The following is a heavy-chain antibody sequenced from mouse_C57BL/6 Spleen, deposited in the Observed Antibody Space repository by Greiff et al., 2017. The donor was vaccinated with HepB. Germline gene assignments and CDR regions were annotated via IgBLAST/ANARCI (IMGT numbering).Heavy chain of an antibody. D-gene: IGHD2-3*01. V-gene: IGHV7-3*01. J-gene: IGHJ4*01. Sequence: EVMLVESGGGLVQPGGSLSLSCAASGFTFTDYYMSWFRQPPGKALEWLGFIRNKANGYTTEYSASVKGRFTISRDNSQSILYLQMNALRAEDSATYYCARCLYDGYYYAMDYWGQGTSVTVSS. CDR1: GFTFTDYY. CDR2: IRNKANGYTT. CDR3: ARCLYDGYYYAMDY.